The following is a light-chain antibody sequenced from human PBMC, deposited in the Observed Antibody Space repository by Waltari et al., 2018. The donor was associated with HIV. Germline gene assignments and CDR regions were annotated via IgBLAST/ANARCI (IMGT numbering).Light chain of an antibody. Sequence: AIRMTQSPSSLSASTGDRVTISCRASQDIGTYVAWYQHKPGKAPDLLMFASSTLQSGLPSRFTGSGSGTDFTLTITCLQSEDFATYYCQQYYSYPQTFGQGTKLEIK. V-gene: IGKV1-8*01. CDR1: QDIGTY. J-gene: IGKJ2*01. CDR2: ASS. CDR3: QQYYSYPQT.